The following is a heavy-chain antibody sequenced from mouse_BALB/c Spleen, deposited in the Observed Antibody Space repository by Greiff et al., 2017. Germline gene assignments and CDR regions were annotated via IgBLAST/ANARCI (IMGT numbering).Heavy chain of an antibody. CDR3: ARSPTGNFDY. D-gene: IGHD4-1*02. CDR1: GFTFSSFG. CDR2: ISSGSSTI. V-gene: IGHV5-17*02. Sequence: EVKLVESGGGLVQPGGSRKLSCAASGFTFSSFGMHWVRQAPEKGLEWVAYISSGSSTIYYADTVKGRFTISRDNPKNTLLLQMTSLRSEDTAMYYCARSPTGNFDYWGQGTTLTVSS. J-gene: IGHJ2*01.